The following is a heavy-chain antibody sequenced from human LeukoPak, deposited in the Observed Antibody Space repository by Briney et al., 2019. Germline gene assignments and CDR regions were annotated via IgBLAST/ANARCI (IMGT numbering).Heavy chain of an antibody. D-gene: IGHD3-22*01. J-gene: IGHJ4*02. CDR3: ARAVSRWYYYDSSGYFGFDY. V-gene: IGHV3-21*01. CDR1: GFTFSSYS. Sequence: GGSLRLSCAASGFTFSSYSMNWVRQAPGKGLEWVSSISSSSSYIYYADSVKGRFTISRDNAKNSLYLQMNSLRAEDTAVYYCARAVSRWYYYDSSGYFGFDYWGQGTLVTVS. CDR2: ISSSSSYI.